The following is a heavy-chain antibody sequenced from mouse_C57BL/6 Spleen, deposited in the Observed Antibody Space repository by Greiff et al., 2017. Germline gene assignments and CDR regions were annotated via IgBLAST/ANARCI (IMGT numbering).Heavy chain of an antibody. CDR2: IYPRSGNT. CDR3: ARRDYDYIYAMDY. CDR1: GYTFTSYG. V-gene: IGHV1-81*01. D-gene: IGHD2-4*01. J-gene: IGHJ4*01. Sequence: VNVVESGAELARPGASVKLSCKASGYTFTSYGISWVKQRTGQGLEWIGEIYPRSGNTYYNEKFKGKATLTADKSSSTAYMELRSLTSEDSAVYFCARRDYDYIYAMDYWGQGTSVTVSS.